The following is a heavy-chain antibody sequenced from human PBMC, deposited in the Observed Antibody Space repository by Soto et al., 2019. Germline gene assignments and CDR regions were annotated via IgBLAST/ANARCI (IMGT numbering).Heavy chain of an antibody. CDR2: IYYSGST. CDR3: ARDRRRGEDAFDI. J-gene: IGHJ3*02. CDR1: GGSISGYY. D-gene: IGHD6-25*01. Sequence: SLSLTCTVSGGSISGYYWSWIRQPPGKGLEWIGYIYYSGSTNYNPPLKSRVTISVDTSKNQFSLKLSSVTAADTAVYYCARDRRRGEDAFDIWGQGTMVTVSS. V-gene: IGHV4-59*01.